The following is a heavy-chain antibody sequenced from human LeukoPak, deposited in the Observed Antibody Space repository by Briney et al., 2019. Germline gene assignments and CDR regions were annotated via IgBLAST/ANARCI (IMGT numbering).Heavy chain of an antibody. Sequence: GGSLRLSCAASGFIFSSYNMNWVRQAPGKGLEWVSSISRSSSHMYYADSLQGRFTISRDNAKNSLYLQMNSLRAEDTAVYYCARGEGRGPDYWGQGTVVTVSS. CDR1: GFIFSSYN. CDR3: ARGEGRGPDY. J-gene: IGHJ4*02. V-gene: IGHV3-21*01. D-gene: IGHD1-26*01. CDR2: ISRSSSHM.